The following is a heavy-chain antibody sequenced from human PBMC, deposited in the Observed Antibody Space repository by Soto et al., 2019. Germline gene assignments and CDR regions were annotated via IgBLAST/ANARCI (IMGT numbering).Heavy chain of an antibody. Sequence: QVQLVQSGAEVKKPGSSVKVSCKASGGTFSSYAISWVRQAPGQGLEWVGGISPIFGTANYAQKFQGRVTITADESTSTAYMELSSLRSEDTAVYYCARHPRYCSGGSCYTGGFDYWGQGTLVTVSS. J-gene: IGHJ4*02. D-gene: IGHD2-15*01. CDR1: GGTFSSYA. V-gene: IGHV1-69*01. CDR2: ISPIFGTA. CDR3: ARHPRYCSGGSCYTGGFDY.